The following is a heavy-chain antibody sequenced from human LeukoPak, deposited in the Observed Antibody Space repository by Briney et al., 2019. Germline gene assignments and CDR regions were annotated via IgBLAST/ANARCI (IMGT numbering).Heavy chain of an antibody. CDR2: INQSGST. D-gene: IGHD3-10*01. CDR3: ARLYGSGSYYRH. CDR1: GGSFSGYY. V-gene: IGHV4-34*01. Sequence: SETQSLTCTVYGGSFSGYYWSWIRQPPGKGLEWIGEINQSGSTNYNPSLKSRVTISADTSKNQFSLKLNSMTAADTAVYYCARLYGSGSYYRHWGQGTLVTVSS. J-gene: IGHJ4*02.